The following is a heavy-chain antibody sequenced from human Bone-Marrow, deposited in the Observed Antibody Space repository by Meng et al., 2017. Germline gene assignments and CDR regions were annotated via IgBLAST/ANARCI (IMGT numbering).Heavy chain of an antibody. CDR2: MNPNSGNT. CDR1: GYTFISYD. J-gene: IGHJ6*02. Sequence: ASVKVSCKASGYTFISYDINWVRQATGQGLEWMGWMNPNSGNTGYAQKFQGRVTMTRNTSISTAYMELSSLRSEDTAVYYCARVYSSYYDILTGYYRYYYYYGMDVWGQGTTVTVSS. CDR3: ARVYSSYYDILTGYYRYYYYYGMDV. V-gene: IGHV1-8*01. D-gene: IGHD3-9*01.